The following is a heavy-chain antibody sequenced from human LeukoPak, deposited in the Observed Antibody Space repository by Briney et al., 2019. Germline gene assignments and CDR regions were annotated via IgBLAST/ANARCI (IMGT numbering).Heavy chain of an antibody. CDR1: GFTFSSYA. V-gene: IGHV3-23*01. CDR2: ISGSGGST. Sequence: GGSLRLSCAASGFTFSSYAMSWVRQAPGKGLEWVSGISGSGGSTYYADSVKGRFTISRDNSKNTLYLQINSLRAEDTAVYYCAKGGSSWTSYYYYMDVWGKGTTVTVSS. CDR3: AKGGSSWTSYYYYMDV. D-gene: IGHD6-13*01. J-gene: IGHJ6*03.